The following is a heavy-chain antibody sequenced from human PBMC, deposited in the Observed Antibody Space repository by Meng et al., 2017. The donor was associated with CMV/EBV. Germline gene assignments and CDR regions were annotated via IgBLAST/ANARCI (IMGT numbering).Heavy chain of an antibody. CDR1: GGSVSSGSYY. CDR2: IYYSGST. V-gene: IGHV4-61*01. D-gene: IGHD3-3*01. J-gene: IGHJ6*02. Sequence: SETLSLTCTVSGGSVSSGSYYWSWIRQPPGKGLEWIGYIYYSGSTNYNPSLKSRVTISVDTSKNQFSLKLSSVTAADTAVYYCARVLRSGYYYYGMDVWGQGNPGHRLL. CDR3: ARVLRSGYYYYGMDV.